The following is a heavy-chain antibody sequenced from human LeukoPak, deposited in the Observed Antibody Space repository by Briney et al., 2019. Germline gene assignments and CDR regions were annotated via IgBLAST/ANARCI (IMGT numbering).Heavy chain of an antibody. J-gene: IGHJ4*02. Sequence: SETLSLTCTVSGGSLSSYYWSWRRQHPGKGLEWLGYSHYSGSTNYKPSLKSRVIISVDTSKNQFSLKLSSVTAADTAVYYCAREAPICSGGTCYDYWGQGTLVSVSS. CDR2: SHYSGST. CDR1: GGSLSSYY. CDR3: AREAPICSGGTCYDY. V-gene: IGHV4-59*01. D-gene: IGHD2-15*01.